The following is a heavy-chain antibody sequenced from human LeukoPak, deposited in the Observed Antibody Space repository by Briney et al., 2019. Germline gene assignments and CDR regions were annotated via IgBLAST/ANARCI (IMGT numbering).Heavy chain of an antibody. CDR3: ATSEYALSVATSHFQY. D-gene: IGHD5-12*01. Sequence: GGSLRLSCAASDFTFSDYYMNWVRQAPGKGLEWVAYISTSGATKYYADSVKGRFTVSRDNTKKSLFLQLVSLRAEDTAVYYCATSEYALSVATSHFQYWDRGTLVTVSS. V-gene: IGHV3-11*01. J-gene: IGHJ4*02. CDR1: DFTFSDYY. CDR2: ISTSGATK.